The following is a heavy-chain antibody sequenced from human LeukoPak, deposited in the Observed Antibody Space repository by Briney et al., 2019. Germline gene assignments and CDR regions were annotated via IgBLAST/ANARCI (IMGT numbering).Heavy chain of an antibody. CDR3: ARVPYYYDSSGYSRGIWFDP. J-gene: IGHJ5*02. Sequence: SETLSLTCTVSGGSISSSSYYWGWIRQPPGKGLEWIGSIYYSGSTYYNPSLKSRVTISVDTSKNQFSLKLSSVTAADTAVYYCARVPYYYDSSGYSRGIWFDPWGQGTLVTVSS. CDR2: IYYSGST. V-gene: IGHV4-39*01. D-gene: IGHD3-22*01. CDR1: GGSISSSSYY.